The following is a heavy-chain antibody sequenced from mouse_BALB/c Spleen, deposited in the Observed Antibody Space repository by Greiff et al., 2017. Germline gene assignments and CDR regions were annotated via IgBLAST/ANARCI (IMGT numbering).Heavy chain of an antibody. V-gene: IGHV3-8*02. CDR2: ISYSGST. CDR3: ANLLWLRRAWFAY. Sequence: VQLQQSGPSLVKPSQTLSLPCSVTGDSITSGYWNWIRKFPVNKLEYMGYISYSGSTYYNPSLKSRISITRDTSKNQYYLQLNSVTTEDTATYYCANLLWLRRAWFAYWGQGTLVTVSA. D-gene: IGHD2-2*01. CDR1: GDSITSGY. J-gene: IGHJ3*01.